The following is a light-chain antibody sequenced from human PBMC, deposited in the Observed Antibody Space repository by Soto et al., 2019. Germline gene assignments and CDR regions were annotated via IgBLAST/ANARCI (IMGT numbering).Light chain of an antibody. V-gene: IGKV3-20*01. CDR1: QSVSSSY. CDR2: GTS. J-gene: IGKJ1*01. CDR3: QQYDRSPWT. Sequence: EIVLTQSPGTLSLSPGERATLSCRASQSVSSSYLVWYQQKPGQAPRLLIYGTSNRATGIPDRFSGSGSGTDFTLTISRLEPEDFAVYYCQQYDRSPWTFGQGTKVEIK.